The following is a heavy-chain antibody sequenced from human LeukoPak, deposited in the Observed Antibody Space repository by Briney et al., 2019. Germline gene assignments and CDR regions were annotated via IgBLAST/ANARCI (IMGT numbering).Heavy chain of an antibody. V-gene: IGHV4-61*02. D-gene: IGHD1-26*01. CDR2: IYTSGST. J-gene: IGHJ4*02. Sequence: SEALSLTCTVSGGSISSGSYYWSWIRQPAGKGLEWIGRIYTSGSTNYNPSLKSRVTISVDTSKNQFSLKLSSVTAADTAVYYCARGDQGELLRRVGYFDYWGQGTLVTVSS. CDR3: ARGDQGELLRRVGYFDY. CDR1: GGSISSGSYY.